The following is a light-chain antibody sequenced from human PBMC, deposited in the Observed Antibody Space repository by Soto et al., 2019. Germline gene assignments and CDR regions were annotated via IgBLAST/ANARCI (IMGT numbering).Light chain of an antibody. Sequence: QSVLTQPPSVSAAPGQKVSISCSGSSSNIGRDHVSWYQHLPGTAPKLLIYDDSQRPSGIPDRFSGSKSDTSATLGITGVQTGDEADYYCGTWDNNLSAWVFGGGTKVTVL. J-gene: IGLJ3*02. CDR1: SSNIGRDH. CDR3: GTWDNNLSAWV. CDR2: DDS. V-gene: IGLV1-51*01.